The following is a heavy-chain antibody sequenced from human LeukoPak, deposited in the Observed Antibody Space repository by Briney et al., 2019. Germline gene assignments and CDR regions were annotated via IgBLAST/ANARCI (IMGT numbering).Heavy chain of an antibody. CDR3: ARGGSNFDS. J-gene: IGHJ4*02. Sequence: KSSETLSLTCTVSQGSINSFYWSWIRQPPGKGLGLIGYIFYSGSTNYNPSLRSRVTISVDTSKSPFSLKLSSVTAADTAVYYCARGGSNFDSWGQGTLVTVSS. D-gene: IGHD4-11*01. V-gene: IGHV4-59*01. CDR2: IFYSGST. CDR1: QGSINSFY.